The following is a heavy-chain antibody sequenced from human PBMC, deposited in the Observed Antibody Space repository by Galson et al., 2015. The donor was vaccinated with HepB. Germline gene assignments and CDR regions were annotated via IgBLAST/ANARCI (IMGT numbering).Heavy chain of an antibody. CDR1: GYRFISYD. CDR2: INPDTGKT. CDR3: ARPDLGLLDF. D-gene: IGHD3-3*01. J-gene: IGHJ4*02. V-gene: IGHV1-8*01. Sequence: SVKVSCKASGYRFISYDINWVRQAPGQGFEWLGCINPDTGKTGYAQKFQGRITMTRSTSTSTTYMELSSLTSEDTAVYYCARPDLGLLDFWGQGTLVTVSP.